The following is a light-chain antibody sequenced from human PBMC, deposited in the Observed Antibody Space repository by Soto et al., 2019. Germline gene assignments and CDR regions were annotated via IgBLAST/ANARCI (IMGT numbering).Light chain of an antibody. J-gene: IGKJ2*01. Sequence: DIVMTQSPLSLPVTPGEPASISCRSSQSLLHRNGYNYLDWYLQKPGQSPQLLIYLGSNRASGVPDRFSGSGSGTDFTLKISRVEAEDVGVYYCIQALPTPPDTFGQGTQLEI. CDR1: QSLLHRNGYNY. CDR2: LGS. CDR3: IQALPTPPDT. V-gene: IGKV2-28*01.